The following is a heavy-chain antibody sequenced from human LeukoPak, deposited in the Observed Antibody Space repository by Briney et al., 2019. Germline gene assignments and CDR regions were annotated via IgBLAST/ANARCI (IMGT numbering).Heavy chain of an antibody. D-gene: IGHD5-18*01. CDR3: ACTREYSYDVSNYYFDY. Sequence: SETLSLTCAVYGGSFSGSYWNWIRQPPRKGQEWIGEINHSGTTNYSPSLTSRVTVSIDTSKNQFSLKLSSVTAAETAMYYCACTREYSYDVSNYYFDYWDQGTLDTVS. CDR2: INHSGTT. V-gene: IGHV4-34*01. CDR1: GGSFSGSY. J-gene: IGHJ4*02.